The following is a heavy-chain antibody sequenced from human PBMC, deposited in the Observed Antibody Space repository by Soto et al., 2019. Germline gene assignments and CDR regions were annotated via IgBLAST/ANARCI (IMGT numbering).Heavy chain of an antibody. CDR3: ARDLEITMIVVVITDGAFDI. CDR2: ISYDGSNK. Sequence: PGGSLRLSCAASGFTFISYAMHWVRQAPGKGLEWVAVISYDGSNKYYADSVKGRFTISRDNSKNTLYLQMNSLRAEDTAVYYCARDLEITMIVVVITDGAFDIWGQGTMVTVSS. V-gene: IGHV3-30-3*01. J-gene: IGHJ3*02. D-gene: IGHD3-22*01. CDR1: GFTFISYA.